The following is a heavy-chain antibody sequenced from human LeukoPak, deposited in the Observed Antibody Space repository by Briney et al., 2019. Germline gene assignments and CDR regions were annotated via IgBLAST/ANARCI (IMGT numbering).Heavy chain of an antibody. Sequence: GGSLRLSCAASGLTFSSYGMHWVRQAPGKGLEWVAVIWYDGSNKYYADSVKGRFTTSRDNSKNTLYLQMNSLRAEDTAVYYCARDSLAAAGFDYWGQGTLVTVSS. V-gene: IGHV3-33*01. CDR1: GLTFSSYG. CDR2: IWYDGSNK. CDR3: ARDSLAAAGFDY. D-gene: IGHD6-13*01. J-gene: IGHJ4*02.